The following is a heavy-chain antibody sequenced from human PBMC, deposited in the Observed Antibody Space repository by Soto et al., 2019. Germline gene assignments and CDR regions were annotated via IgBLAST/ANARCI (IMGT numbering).Heavy chain of an antibody. D-gene: IGHD5-18*01. V-gene: IGHV1-46*03. CDR1: GEALTSCY. Sequence: GTSVEVSWEACGEALTSCYRRWVRQATGQGLEWMGIINPSGGSTSYVQKFQGRVTMTRDTSTSTVYMELSSLRSEDTAVYYCARAGFPWIQLWPPDYWGQGTLVTVSS. J-gene: IGHJ4*02. CDR3: ARAGFPWIQLWPPDY. CDR2: INPSGGST.